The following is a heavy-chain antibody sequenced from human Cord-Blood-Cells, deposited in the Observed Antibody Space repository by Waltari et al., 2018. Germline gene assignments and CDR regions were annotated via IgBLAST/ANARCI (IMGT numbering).Heavy chain of an antibody. CDR3: ARDPRGWNYPYYYYGMDV. J-gene: IGHJ6*02. CDR1: GYSISSGYY. V-gene: IGHV4-38-2*02. CDR2: IYHSGSI. Sequence: QVQLQESGPGLVKPSETLSLTCAVSGYSISSGYYWGWIRQHPGKGLEWIGSIYHSGSIYYNPSLKSRVTISVDTSKNQFSLKLSSVTAADTAVYYCARDPRGWNYPYYYYGMDVWGQGTTVTVSS. D-gene: IGHD1-7*01.